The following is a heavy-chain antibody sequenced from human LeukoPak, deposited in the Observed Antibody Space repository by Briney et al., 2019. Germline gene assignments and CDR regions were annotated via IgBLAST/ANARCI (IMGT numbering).Heavy chain of an antibody. Sequence: GGSLRLSCTASGFTFGDYAMSWVRQAPGKGLEWVGFIRSKAYGGTTKYAASVKGRFTISRDDSKSIAYLQMNSLKTEDTAVYYCTSAMITFGGVGPDYWGQGTLVTVSS. CDR3: TSAMITFGGVGPDY. D-gene: IGHD3-16*01. J-gene: IGHJ4*02. CDR2: IRSKAYGGTT. V-gene: IGHV3-49*04. CDR1: GFTFGDYA.